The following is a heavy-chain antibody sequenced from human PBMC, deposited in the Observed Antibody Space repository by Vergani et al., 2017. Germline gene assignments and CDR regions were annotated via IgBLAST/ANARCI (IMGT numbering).Heavy chain of an antibody. D-gene: IGHD3-10*01. CDR1: GYTLTELS. V-gene: IGHV1-24*01. J-gene: IGHJ2*01. CDR3: ATDSTYYYGSGSQYWYFDL. Sequence: QVQLVQSGAEVKKPGASVKVSCKVSGYTLTELSMHWVRQAPGKGLEWMGGFDPEDGETIYAQKLQGRVTMTEDTSTDTAYMERSSLRSEDTAVYYCATDSTYYYGSGSQYWYFDLGGRGTLVTVSS. CDR2: FDPEDGET.